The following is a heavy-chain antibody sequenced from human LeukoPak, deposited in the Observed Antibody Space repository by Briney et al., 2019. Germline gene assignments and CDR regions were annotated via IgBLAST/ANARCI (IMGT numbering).Heavy chain of an antibody. CDR1: GYTFSNYG. Sequence: ASVKVSCKASGYTFSNYGISWVRQVPGQGLEWVACISAYNRYTHYTQKLQGIVTMTTDTSTSTAYMERRSLRSDDTAVYYCARSGHRRYYYASGPDYWGQGTRVTVSS. J-gene: IGHJ4*02. CDR2: ISAYNRYT. V-gene: IGHV1-18*01. CDR3: ARSGHRRYYYASGPDY. D-gene: IGHD3-10*01.